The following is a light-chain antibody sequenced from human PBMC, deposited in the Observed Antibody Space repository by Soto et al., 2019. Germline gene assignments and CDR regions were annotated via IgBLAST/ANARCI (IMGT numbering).Light chain of an antibody. Sequence: QTVVTQPPSASGTPGQRVTISCSGSSSNIGSNTVNWYQHLPGTAPKLLIYSNNQRHSGVPDRFSGSKSGTSASRAISGLQSEDEADYYCAAWDDILNGPGVVFGGGTKVTVL. J-gene: IGLJ2*01. CDR2: SNN. CDR1: SSNIGSNT. CDR3: AAWDDILNGPGVV. V-gene: IGLV1-44*01.